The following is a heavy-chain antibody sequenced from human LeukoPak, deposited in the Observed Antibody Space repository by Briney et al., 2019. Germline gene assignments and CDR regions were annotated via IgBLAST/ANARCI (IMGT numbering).Heavy chain of an antibody. Sequence: PSETLSLTCTVSGYSISSGYYWGWIRQPPGKGLEWIGSIYHSGSTYYNPSLKSRVTISVDTSKNQFSLKLSSVTAADTAVYYCARDTPEGALAFDIWGQGTMVTVSS. V-gene: IGHV4-38-2*02. CDR2: IYHSGST. CDR3: ARDTPEGALAFDI. D-gene: IGHD1-26*01. J-gene: IGHJ3*02. CDR1: GYSISSGYY.